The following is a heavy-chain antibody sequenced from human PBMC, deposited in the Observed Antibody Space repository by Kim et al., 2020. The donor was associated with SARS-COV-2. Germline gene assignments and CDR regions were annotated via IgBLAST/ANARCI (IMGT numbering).Heavy chain of an antibody. V-gene: IGHV3-15*01. CDR1: GFTFSNAW. Sequence: GGSLRLSCAASGFTFSNAWMSWVRQAPGKGLEWVGRIKSKTDGGTTDYAGPVKGRFTITRDDSKNTLYLQMNSLKTEDTAVYYCTTDNAGLLWFGELTWGQGTLVTVSS. J-gene: IGHJ4*02. CDR2: IKSKTDGGTT. CDR3: TTDNAGLLWFGELT. D-gene: IGHD3-10*01.